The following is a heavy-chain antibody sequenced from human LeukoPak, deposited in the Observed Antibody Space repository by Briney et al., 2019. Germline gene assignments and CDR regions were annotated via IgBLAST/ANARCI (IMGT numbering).Heavy chain of an antibody. CDR1: GFTFSSYG. J-gene: IGHJ6*04. CDR3: AREVIVATGGYYGMDV. Sequence: GGSLRLSCAASGFTFSSYGMHWVGQAPGKALEWVAVIWYDGSNKYYADSVKGRFTISRDNSKNTLYLQMNSLRAEDTAVYYCAREVIVATGGYYGMDVWGKGTTVTVSS. V-gene: IGHV3-33*01. CDR2: IWYDGSNK. D-gene: IGHD5-12*01.